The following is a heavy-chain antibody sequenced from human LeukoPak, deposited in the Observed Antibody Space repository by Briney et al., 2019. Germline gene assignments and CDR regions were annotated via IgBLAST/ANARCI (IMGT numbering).Heavy chain of an antibody. CDR1: GFTFSSYE. CDR3: ARGRDSSSWYLLYYYYYMDV. J-gene: IGHJ6*03. Sequence: GGSLRLSCAASGFTFSSYEMNWVRQAPGKGLEWVSYISSSGSTIYYADSVKGRFTISRDNAKNSLYLQMNSLRAEDTAVYYCARGRDSSSWYLLYYYYYMDVWGKGTTVTISS. V-gene: IGHV3-48*03. D-gene: IGHD6-13*01. CDR2: ISSSGSTI.